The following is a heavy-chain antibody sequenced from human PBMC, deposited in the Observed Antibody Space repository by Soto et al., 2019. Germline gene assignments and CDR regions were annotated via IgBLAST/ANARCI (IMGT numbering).Heavy chain of an antibody. V-gene: IGHV3-66*01. CDR2: IYSGGST. CDR1: GFIVSSNY. D-gene: IGHD6-13*01. J-gene: IGHJ6*02. Sequence: EVQLVESGGGLVQPGGSLRLSCAASGFIVSSNYMSWVRQAPGKGLEWVSVIYSGGSTYYADSVKGRFTISRDNSKNTLYLQMNSLRAEDTAVYYCAREGAAAAGTYYYGMDVWGQGTTVTVSS. CDR3: AREGAAAAGTYYYGMDV.